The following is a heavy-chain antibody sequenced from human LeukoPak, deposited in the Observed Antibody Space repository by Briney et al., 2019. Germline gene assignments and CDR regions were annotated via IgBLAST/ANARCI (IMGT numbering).Heavy chain of an antibody. J-gene: IGHJ4*02. CDR1: EFTFSSYG. CDR3: AKDSFPYGSGTTYYFDS. V-gene: IGHV3-30*18. CDR2: ISCDGSNE. Sequence: GGSLRLSCAASEFTFSSYGIHWGRQAPGKGLEWGAVISCDGSNEDYADSVKGRFTISRDNSKNTLYLQMNSLRGEDTAMYYCAKDSFPYGSGTTYYFDSWGQGTLVTVSS. D-gene: IGHD3-10*01.